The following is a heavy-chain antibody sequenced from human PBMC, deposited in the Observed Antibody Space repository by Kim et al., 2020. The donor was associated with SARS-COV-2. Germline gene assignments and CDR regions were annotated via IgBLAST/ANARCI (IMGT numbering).Heavy chain of an antibody. J-gene: IGHJ2*01. CDR3: ARTYTGSYPAWYFDL. CDR2: VMPVFGKT. CDR1: GGTFSNYG. D-gene: IGHD3-16*02. V-gene: IGHV1-69*13. Sequence: SVKVSCKTSGGTFSNYGFSWVRQAPGQGLEWMGGVMPVFGKTHYAQKFHGRVTLSVDESTSTAYMELSSLRSDDTAVYHCARTYTGSYPAWYFDLWGRGTLVTVSS.